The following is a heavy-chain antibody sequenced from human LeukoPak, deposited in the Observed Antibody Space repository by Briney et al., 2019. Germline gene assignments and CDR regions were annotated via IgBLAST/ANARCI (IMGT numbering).Heavy chain of an antibody. J-gene: IGHJ6*02. CDR1: GGSISSSSYY. D-gene: IGHD3-10*01. Sequence: SETLSLTCTVSGGSISSSSYYWGWNRQPPGKGLAWIGSMNYRGSTCYNPSLKGRVTISVVTSKNQFSRNLSSVTAAVTAVYYCARGAYYYGSGSYLVRYYYGMDVWGQGTTVTVSS. V-gene: IGHV4-39*07. CDR2: MNYRGST. CDR3: ARGAYYYGSGSYLVRYYYGMDV.